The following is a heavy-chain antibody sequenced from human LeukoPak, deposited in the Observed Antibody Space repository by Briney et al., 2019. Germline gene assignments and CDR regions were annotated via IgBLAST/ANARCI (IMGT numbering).Heavy chain of an antibody. V-gene: IGHV3-48*03. CDR3: ARVTLYGESALDY. Sequence: GGSLRLSCAASGFTFSTYEVNWVRQAPGKGLEWVSYISDSGSSKYYADSVKGRFTISRDNAKNLLYLQMNSLRTEDTAVYYCARVTLYGESALDYWGQGTLVTVSS. D-gene: IGHD4-17*01. J-gene: IGHJ4*02. CDR2: ISDSGSSK. CDR1: GFTFSTYE.